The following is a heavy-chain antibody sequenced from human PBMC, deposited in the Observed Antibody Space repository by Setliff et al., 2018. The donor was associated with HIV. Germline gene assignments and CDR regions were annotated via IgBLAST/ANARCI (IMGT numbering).Heavy chain of an antibody. Sequence: SETLSLTCDVSGDSISSSNYFWGWIRQPPGKGLEWIGSFHPSGSTYYNPSLKSRVTVSVDTSKNQISLRLNSLTAADTAVYYCARGTTLNVVPDAFDIWGQGTMVTVSS. D-gene: IGHD4-17*01. CDR3: ARGTTLNVVPDAFDI. CDR1: GDSISSSNYF. V-gene: IGHV4-39*07. CDR2: FHPSGST. J-gene: IGHJ3*02.